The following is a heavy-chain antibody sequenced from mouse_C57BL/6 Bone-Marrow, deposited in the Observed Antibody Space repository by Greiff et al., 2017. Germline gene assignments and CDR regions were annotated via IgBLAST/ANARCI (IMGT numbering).Heavy chain of an antibody. CDR1: GYTFTSSW. CDR2: IDPSDSYT. Sequence: QVQLQQPGAELVMPGASVKLSCKASGYTFTSSWMHWVKQRPGQGLEWIGEIDPSDSYTNYNQKFKGKSTLTVDKSSSTAYMQLSSLTSEYSAVYYCALYYYGSSYGYAMDYWGQGTSVTVSA. CDR3: ALYYYGSSYGYAMDY. D-gene: IGHD1-1*01. J-gene: IGHJ4*01. V-gene: IGHV1-69*01.